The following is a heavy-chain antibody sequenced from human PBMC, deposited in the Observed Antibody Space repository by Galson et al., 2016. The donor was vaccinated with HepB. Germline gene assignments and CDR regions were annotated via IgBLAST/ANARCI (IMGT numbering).Heavy chain of an antibody. CDR3: ARKGCSSTSCYNRGGYGMDA. CDR2: INPSGGST. J-gene: IGHJ6*02. V-gene: IGHV1-46*01. D-gene: IGHD2-2*02. CDR1: GYSFTSYY. Sequence: SVKVSCKGSGYSFTSYYLNWVRQAPGQGLEWLGIINPSGGSTGYAHKFRGRVAMTRDTSTSTVYMELSSLRTEDTAVYYCARKGCSSTSCYNRGGYGMDAWGQGTTVTVSS.